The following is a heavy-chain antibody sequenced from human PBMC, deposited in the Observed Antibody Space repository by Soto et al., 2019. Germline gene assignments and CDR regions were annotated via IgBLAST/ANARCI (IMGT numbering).Heavy chain of an antibody. J-gene: IGHJ6*02. CDR1: GGTFSSYA. V-gene: IGHV1-69*13. Sequence: SVKVSCKASGGTFSSYAISWVRQAPGQGLEWMGGIIPIFGTANYAQKFQGRVTITADESTSTAYMELSSLRSEDTAVYYCARAAAPYYDSSGFFGPRIYYYYGMDVWGQGTTVTVSS. CDR3: ARAAAPYYDSSGFFGPRIYYYYGMDV. CDR2: IIPIFGTA. D-gene: IGHD3-22*01.